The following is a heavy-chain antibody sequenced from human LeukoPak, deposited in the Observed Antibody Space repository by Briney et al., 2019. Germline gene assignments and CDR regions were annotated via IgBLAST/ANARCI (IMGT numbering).Heavy chain of an antibody. CDR2: INSDGSST. CDR3: ARAVYSSGYYAPYYYYGMDV. CDR1: GFTFSSYW. J-gene: IGHJ6*02. Sequence: PGGSVRLSCAASGFTFSSYWMHWVRQAPGKGLVWVSRINSDGSSTSYADSVKGRFTISRDNAKNTLYLQMNSLRAEDTAVYYCARAVYSSGYYAPYYYYGMDVWGQGTTVTVSS. D-gene: IGHD3-22*01. V-gene: IGHV3-74*01.